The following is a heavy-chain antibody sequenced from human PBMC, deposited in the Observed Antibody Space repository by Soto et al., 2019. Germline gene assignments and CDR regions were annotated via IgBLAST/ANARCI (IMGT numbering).Heavy chain of an antibody. V-gene: IGHV3-9*01. J-gene: IGHJ6*02. CDR2: ISWKSGSI. CDR1: GFTFDDYA. Sequence: EVQLVESGGGLVQPGRSLRLSCAASGFTFDDYAMHWVRQAPGKGLEWVSGISWKSGSIGYADSVKGRFTISRDNAKNSLYLQMNSLRAEDTALYYCAKGEGEYYYYYGMDVWGQGTTVTVSS. CDR3: AKGEGEYYYYYGMDV.